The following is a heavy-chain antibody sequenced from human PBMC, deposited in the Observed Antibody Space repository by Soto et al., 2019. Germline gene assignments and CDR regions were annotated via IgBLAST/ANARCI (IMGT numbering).Heavy chain of an antibody. V-gene: IGHV3-23*01. Sequence: EVQLLESGGGLVQPGGSLRLSCAASGFTFSSYAMSWVRQAPGKGLEWVSAISGSGGSTYYADSVKGRFTISRDNSKNTLYLQMNRLRAEDTAVYYCAKDLPVARWVIVGATSKLDYWGQGTLVTVSS. J-gene: IGHJ4*02. CDR3: AKDLPVARWVIVGATSKLDY. D-gene: IGHD1-26*01. CDR1: GFTFSSYA. CDR2: ISGSGGST.